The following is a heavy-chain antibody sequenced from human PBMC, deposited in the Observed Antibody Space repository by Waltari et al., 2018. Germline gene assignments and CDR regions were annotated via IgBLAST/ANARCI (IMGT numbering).Heavy chain of an antibody. Sequence: EVRLVESGGGLVQPGGSLRRPCAASGLTFRRHWLHWVRQVPGKGLVWVSRVKDDGRSISYADSVKGRFSISRDNAKNMLYLQMNSLRAEDTAVYYCARDLYHAMDVWGQGTTVIVSS. CDR1: GLTFRRHW. V-gene: IGHV3-74*01. J-gene: IGHJ6*02. CDR2: VKDDGRSI. CDR3: ARDLYHAMDV.